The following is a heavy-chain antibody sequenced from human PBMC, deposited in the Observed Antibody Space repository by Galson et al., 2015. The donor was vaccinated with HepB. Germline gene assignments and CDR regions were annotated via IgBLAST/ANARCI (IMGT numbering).Heavy chain of an antibody. CDR1: GFTFTSSV. J-gene: IGHJ3*02. CDR2: LSSEGGST. Sequence: SLRLSCAASGFTFTSSVMSWVRHAPGKGLEWVSSLSSEGGSTFYADSVQGRFTISRDNSKNTLYLQMNSLRVEDTAVYYCARVPYSYAFDIWGQGTMVTVAS. V-gene: IGHV3-23*01. CDR3: ARVPYSYAFDI. D-gene: IGHD5-18*01.